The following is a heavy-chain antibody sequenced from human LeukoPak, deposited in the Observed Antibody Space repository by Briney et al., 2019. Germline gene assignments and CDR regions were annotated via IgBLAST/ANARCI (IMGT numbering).Heavy chain of an antibody. CDR1: GYTFTGYY. CDR3: ARAPGERSGLDYWFDP. J-gene: IGHJ5*02. V-gene: IGHV1-2*06. D-gene: IGHD6-19*01. CDR2: INPNSGGT. Sequence: ASVKVSCKASGYTFTGYYMHWVRQAPGQGPEWMGRINPNSGGTNYAQKFQGRVTMTRDTSISTAYMELSRLRSDDTAVYYCARAPGERSGLDYWFDPWGQGTLVTVSS.